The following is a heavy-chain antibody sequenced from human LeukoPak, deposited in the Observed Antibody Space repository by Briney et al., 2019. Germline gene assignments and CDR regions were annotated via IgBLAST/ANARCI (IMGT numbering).Heavy chain of an antibody. J-gene: IGHJ4*02. Sequence: GGSLRLSCAASGFIFSTYGIHWVRQAPGKGLEWVAVISNDGSNKYYADSVKGRFTISRDNSKNTLYLQMNSLRAEDTAVYYCAKYGPQDSGSSHFDYWGQGALVTVSS. D-gene: IGHD1-26*01. CDR2: ISNDGSNK. CDR1: GFIFSTYG. V-gene: IGHV3-30*18. CDR3: AKYGPQDSGSSHFDY.